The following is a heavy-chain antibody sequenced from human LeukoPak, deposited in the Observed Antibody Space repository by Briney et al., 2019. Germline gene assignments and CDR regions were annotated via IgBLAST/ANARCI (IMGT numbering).Heavy chain of an antibody. CDR2: IYHSGST. J-gene: IGHJ6*03. V-gene: IGHV4-4*02. CDR1: GGSISSSNW. Sequence: SETLSLTCAVSGGSISSSNWWSWVRQPPGKGLEWIGEIYHSGSTNYNPSLKSRVTMSLDTSKNHFSLELSSVTAADTAVYYCARGAATYFYYMDVWGIGTTVTVSS. CDR3: ARGAATYFYYMDV. D-gene: IGHD2-15*01.